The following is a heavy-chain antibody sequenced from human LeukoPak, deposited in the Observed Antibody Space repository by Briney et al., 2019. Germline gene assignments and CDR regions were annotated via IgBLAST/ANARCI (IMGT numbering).Heavy chain of an antibody. D-gene: IGHD5-12*01. CDR3: ARGIVGGDIVATIYYFDY. CDR2: INPNSGGT. Sequence: GASVKVSCKASGYTFTGYYMHWVRQAPGQGLEWMGWINPNSGGTNYAQKFQGRVTMTRDTSISTAYMELRRLRADDTAVYYCARGIVGGDIVATIYYFDYWGQGTLVTVSS. J-gene: IGHJ4*02. CDR1: GYTFTGYY. V-gene: IGHV1-2*02.